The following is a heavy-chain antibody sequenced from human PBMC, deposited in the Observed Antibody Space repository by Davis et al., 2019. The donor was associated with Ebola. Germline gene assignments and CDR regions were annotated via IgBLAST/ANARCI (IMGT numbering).Heavy chain of an antibody. D-gene: IGHD3-10*01. Sequence: SETLSLTCAVSGSSISSSNWWSWVRQPPGKGLEWIGEIYHSGSTNYNPSLKSRVTISVDKSKNQFSLKLSSVTAADTAVYYCARHLWFGSGWFDPWGQGTLVTVSS. CDR1: GSSISSSNW. CDR3: ARHLWFGSGWFDP. V-gene: IGHV4-4*02. CDR2: IYHSGST. J-gene: IGHJ5*02.